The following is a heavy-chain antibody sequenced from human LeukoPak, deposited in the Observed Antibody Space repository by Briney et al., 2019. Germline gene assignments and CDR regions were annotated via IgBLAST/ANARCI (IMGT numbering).Heavy chain of an antibody. CDR1: GGTFSSYA. CDR2: IIPILGIA. D-gene: IGHD4-23*01. CDR3: ARDNGGNPGAFDI. Sequence: SVKVSCKASGGTFSSYAISWVRQAPGQVLEWMGRIIPILGIANYAQKFQGRVTMTTDTSTSTAYMELRSLRSDDTAVYYCARDNGGNPGAFDIWAKGQWSPSLQ. V-gene: IGHV1-69*04. J-gene: IGHJ3*02.